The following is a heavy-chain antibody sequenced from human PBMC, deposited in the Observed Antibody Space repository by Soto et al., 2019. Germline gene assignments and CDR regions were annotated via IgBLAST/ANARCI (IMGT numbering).Heavy chain of an antibody. V-gene: IGHV4-34*01. CDR3: ARGGHLYYFDY. Sequence: SETLSLTCAVYGGSCSGYYWSWIRQPPGKGLEWIGEINHSGSTNYNPSLKSRVTISVDTSKNQFSLKLSSVTAADTAVYYCARGGHLYYFDYWGQGTLVTVSS. CDR1: GGSCSGYY. J-gene: IGHJ4*02. CDR2: INHSGST.